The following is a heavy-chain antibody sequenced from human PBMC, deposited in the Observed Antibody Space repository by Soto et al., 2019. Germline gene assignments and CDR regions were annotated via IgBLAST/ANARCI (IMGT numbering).Heavy chain of an antibody. V-gene: IGHV3-49*05. Sequence: EVQLVVSGGGLVKPGRSLRLSCTGSGFTFGDYGMSWFRQAPGKGLEWVGFVRTKPYGGTKEYGASAKGRFNISRDDSKSIAYLQMNSLKAEDTAVYYCSRVRLLQIVVVPDAIVTAFDIWGQGTTVTVSS. CDR1: GFTFGDYG. CDR3: SRVRLLQIVVVPDAIVTAFDI. J-gene: IGHJ3*02. CDR2: VRTKPYGGTK. D-gene: IGHD2-2*01.